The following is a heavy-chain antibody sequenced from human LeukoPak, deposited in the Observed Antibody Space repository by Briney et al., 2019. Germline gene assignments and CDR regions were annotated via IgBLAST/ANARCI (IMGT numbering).Heavy chain of an antibody. CDR3: AREPSSSSFDY. D-gene: IGHD6-6*01. CDR1: GDFITASY. J-gene: IGHJ4*02. Sequence: SETLSLTCSVSGDFITASYWSWVRQPPGKGLEWIGYVYYSGSTEYNPSLRSRVTISLEMSKHQFSLNLTSVTAADTAVYYCAREPSSSSFDYWGQGTLVTVSS. V-gene: IGHV4-59*01. CDR2: VYYSGST.